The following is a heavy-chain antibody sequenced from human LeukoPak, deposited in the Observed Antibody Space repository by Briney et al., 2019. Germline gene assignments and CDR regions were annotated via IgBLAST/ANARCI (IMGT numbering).Heavy chain of an antibody. Sequence: GGSLRLSCAASGLTFSSHAMHWVRQAPGKGLEWVAVIWHDGSNKYYADSVKGRFTISRDNSKNMLYLEMSSLKAEDTAVYYCAEDLGKDGYTSSPDSWGQGTLVTVSS. J-gene: IGHJ4*02. CDR1: GLTFSSHA. D-gene: IGHD5-24*01. CDR2: IWHDGSNK. V-gene: IGHV3-33*06. CDR3: AEDLGKDGYTSSPDS.